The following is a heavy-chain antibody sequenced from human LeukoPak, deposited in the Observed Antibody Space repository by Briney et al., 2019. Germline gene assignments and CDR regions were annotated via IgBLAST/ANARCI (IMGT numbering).Heavy chain of an antibody. Sequence: ASVKVSCKASGYTFTIYDINWVRQATGQGLEWMGWMNPNSGNTGYAQKFQGRVTMTRNTSISTAYMVLSSLRSEDTAVYYCARGTIAVAGTSPYWGQGTLVTVSS. J-gene: IGHJ4*02. CDR1: GYTFTIYD. V-gene: IGHV1-8*01. D-gene: IGHD6-19*01. CDR2: MNPNSGNT. CDR3: ARGTIAVAGTSPY.